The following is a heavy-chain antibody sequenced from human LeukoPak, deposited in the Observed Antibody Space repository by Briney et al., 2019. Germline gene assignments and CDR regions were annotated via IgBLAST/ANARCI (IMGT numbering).Heavy chain of an antibody. CDR2: ISSSGSTI. J-gene: IGHJ3*02. V-gene: IGHV3-11*01. CDR3: ARPQEQWLVLAFDI. CDR1: GFTFSDYY. D-gene: IGHD6-19*01. Sequence: GGSLRLSCATSGFTFSDYYMSWIRQAPGKGLEWVSYISSSGSTIYYADSVKGRFTISRDNAKNSLYLQMNSLRAEDTAVYYCARPQEQWLVLAFDIWGQGTMVTVSS.